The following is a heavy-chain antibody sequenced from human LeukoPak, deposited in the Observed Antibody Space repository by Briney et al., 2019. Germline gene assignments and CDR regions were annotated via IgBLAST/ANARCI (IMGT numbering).Heavy chain of an antibody. CDR2: IKQDGSEK. CDR1: GFTFSSYW. J-gene: IGHJ4*02. D-gene: IGHD3-3*01. Sequence: GGSLRLSCAASGFTFSSYWMTWVRQAPGKGLEWVANIKQDGSEKYYVDSVEGRFTISRDNAKNSLYLQMNSLRAEDTAVYYCATDRTIFGAASRGTFDYWGQGTLVTVSS. CDR3: ATDRTIFGAASRGTFDY. V-gene: IGHV3-7*01.